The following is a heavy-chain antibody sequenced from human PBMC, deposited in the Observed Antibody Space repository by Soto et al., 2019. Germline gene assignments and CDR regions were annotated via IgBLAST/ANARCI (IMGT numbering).Heavy chain of an antibody. V-gene: IGHV3-7*03. CDR1: GFTFSSYW. CDR2: IKQDGSEK. D-gene: IGHD4-17*01. J-gene: IGHJ3*02. Sequence: PGGSLRLSCAASGFTFSSYWMSWVRQAPGKGLEWVANIKQDGSEKYYVDSVKGRFIISRDNAKNSLYLQMNSLRAEDTAVYYCARMSYGGNPADAFDIWGQGTMVTVSS. CDR3: ARMSYGGNPADAFDI.